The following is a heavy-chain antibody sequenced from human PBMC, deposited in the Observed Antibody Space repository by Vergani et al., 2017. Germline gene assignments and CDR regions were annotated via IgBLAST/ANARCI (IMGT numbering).Heavy chain of an antibody. CDR2: ISSSGSTI. CDR3: ARDSLARPFYYYYGMDV. V-gene: IGHV3-11*01. Sequence: QVQLVESGGGLVKPGGSLRLSCAASGFTFSDYYMSWIRRAPGKGMDWVACISSSGSTIYYADSVRGRFTISRDHAKNSLYLHMNSLRAEDTAVYYCARDSLARPFYYYYGMDVWGQGTTVTVSS. J-gene: IGHJ6*02. CDR1: GFTFSDYY. D-gene: IGHD6-6*01.